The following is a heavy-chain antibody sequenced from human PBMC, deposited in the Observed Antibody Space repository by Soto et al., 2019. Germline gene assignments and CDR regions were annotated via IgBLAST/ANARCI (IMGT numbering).Heavy chain of an antibody. CDR2: ISWNGSRK. J-gene: IGHJ2*01. CDR1: GFTFDDYA. CDR3: VKDGRSMAYWYFDL. D-gene: IGHD3-10*01. V-gene: IGHV3-9*01. Sequence: EAQLVESGGGLVQPGRSLRLSCAASGFTFDDYAMHWVRRAPGKGLEWVAVISWNGSRKGYADSVKGRFTISRDNDKNTVYLQMNSLRAYDTALYYCVKDGRSMAYWYFDLWGRGTLVRVSS.